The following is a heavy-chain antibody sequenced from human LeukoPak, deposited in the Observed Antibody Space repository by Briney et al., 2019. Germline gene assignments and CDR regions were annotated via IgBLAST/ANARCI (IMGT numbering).Heavy chain of an antibody. V-gene: IGHV1-8*01. CDR3: ARDLTTVTENWFDP. J-gene: IGHJ5*02. CDR2: MDPNSGDT. CDR1: GYSFTSYD. Sequence: ASVKVSCKASGYSFTSYDINWVRQAPGQGLEWVGWMDPNSGDTGYARKFKGRVTMTRNTAIDIAYMELSSLRSEDTAVYYCARDLTTVTENWFDPWGQGTLVTVSS. D-gene: IGHD4-17*01.